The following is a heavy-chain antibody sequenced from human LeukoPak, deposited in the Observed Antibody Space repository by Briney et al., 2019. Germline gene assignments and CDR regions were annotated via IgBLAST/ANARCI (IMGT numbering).Heavy chain of an antibody. V-gene: IGHV3-23*01. D-gene: IGHD3-9*01. CDR3: AKDSGSYDRGRFDY. CDR1: GFTFSSYA. CDR2: ISGSGGST. Sequence: GGSLRLSCAASGFTFSSYAMSWVRQAPGKGLEWVSAISGSGGSTYYADSVEGRFTISRDNSKNTLYLQMNSLRAEDTAVYYCAKDSGSYDRGRFDYWGQGTLVTVSS. J-gene: IGHJ4*02.